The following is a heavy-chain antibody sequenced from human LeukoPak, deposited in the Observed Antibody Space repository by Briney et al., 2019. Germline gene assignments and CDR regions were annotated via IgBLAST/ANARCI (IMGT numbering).Heavy chain of an antibody. Sequence: GASVKVSCKASGYTFIYYYINWVRQAPGQGLEGRGWISPNSGGKNYAQKFQGRVTLTRDRYFTKAYMEVTRQTADEAAVYYCARWGGVQFDSWGQGTLLTVSS. CDR1: GYTFIYYY. J-gene: IGHJ5*01. D-gene: IGHD2-8*01. CDR3: ARWGGVQFDS. CDR2: ISPNSGGK. V-gene: IGHV1-2*02.